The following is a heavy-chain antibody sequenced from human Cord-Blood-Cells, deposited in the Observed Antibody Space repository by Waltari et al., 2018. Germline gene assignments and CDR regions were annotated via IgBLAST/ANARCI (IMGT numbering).Heavy chain of an antibody. J-gene: IGHJ3*02. D-gene: IGHD1-1*01. CDR1: GYTFTGYY. Sequence: QVQLVQSGAEVQKPGASVKVSCKASGYTFTGYYMPWVPQAPGQGLEWMGLINPNSGGTNYAQKFQGRVTMTRDTSISTAYMELSRLRSDDTAVYYCAGTTFNWDDAFDIWGQGTMVTVSS. CDR3: AGTTFNWDDAFDI. CDR2: INPNSGGT. V-gene: IGHV1-2*02.